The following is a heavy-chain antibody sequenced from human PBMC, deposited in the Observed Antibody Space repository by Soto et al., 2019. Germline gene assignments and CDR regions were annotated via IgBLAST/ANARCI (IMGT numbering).Heavy chain of an antibody. D-gene: IGHD5-12*01. CDR1: GGSFSGYY. Sequence: QVQLQQWGAGLLKPSETLSLTCAVYGGSFSGYYWSWIRQPPGKGLEWIGEINHSGSTNYNPSLKSRVTISVDTSKNQFSLKLSSVTAADTAVYYCARLGSRVDVVIVATKSHYYYYMDVWGKGTTVTVSS. CDR2: INHSGST. CDR3: ARLGSRVDVVIVATKSHYYYYMDV. V-gene: IGHV4-34*01. J-gene: IGHJ6*03.